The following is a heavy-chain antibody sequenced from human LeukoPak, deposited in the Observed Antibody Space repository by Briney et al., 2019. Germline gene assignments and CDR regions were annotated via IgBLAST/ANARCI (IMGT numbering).Heavy chain of an antibody. J-gene: IGHJ4*02. V-gene: IGHV4-59*12. D-gene: IGHD4-17*01. CDR2: IYHTGST. CDR3: ARNGGMTTVTTRGALDY. Sequence: SETLSLTCTVSGGSIRSYYWSWIRQPPGNGLEWIAYIYHTGSTDYNPSLKSRVTISVDTSKNQFSLKLSSVTAADTAVYYCARNGGMTTVTTRGALDYWGQGTLVTVSS. CDR1: GGSIRSYY.